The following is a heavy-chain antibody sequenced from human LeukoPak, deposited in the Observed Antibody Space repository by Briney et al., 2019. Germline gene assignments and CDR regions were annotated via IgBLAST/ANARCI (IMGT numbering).Heavy chain of an antibody. CDR3: ARKPDYYGADY. CDR1: GFTFSNYW. Sequence: GGSLRLSCAASGFTFSNYWMRWVRQAPGKGLVWVSRIKGDGGSPTYADSVKGRFTISRDNAKHTLYLQMNSLRAEDTAVYYCARKPDYYGADYWGQGTLVTVSS. V-gene: IGHV3-74*01. CDR2: IKGDGGSP. J-gene: IGHJ4*02. D-gene: IGHD3-10*01.